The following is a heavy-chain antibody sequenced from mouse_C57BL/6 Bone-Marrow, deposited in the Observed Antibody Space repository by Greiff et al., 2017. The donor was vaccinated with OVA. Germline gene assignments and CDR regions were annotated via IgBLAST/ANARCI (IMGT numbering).Heavy chain of an antibody. CDR3: TTRWFYAMDY. CDR1: GFNIKDDY. Sequence: EVKLMESGAELVRPGASVKLSCTASGFNIKDDYMHWVKQRPEQGLEWIGWIDPENGDTEYASKFQGKATITADTSSNTAYLQLSSLTSEDTAVYYCTTRWFYAMDYWGQGTSVTVSS. CDR2: IDPENGDT. J-gene: IGHJ4*01. D-gene: IGHD2-3*01. V-gene: IGHV14-4*01.